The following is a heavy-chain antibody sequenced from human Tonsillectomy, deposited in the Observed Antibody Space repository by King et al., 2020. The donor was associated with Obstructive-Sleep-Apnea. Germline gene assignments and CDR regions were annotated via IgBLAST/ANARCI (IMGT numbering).Heavy chain of an antibody. CDR2: IDPSDSYT. CDR1: GYSFTSYW. Sequence: QLVQSGAEVKKPGESLRISCKGSGYSFTSYWISWVRQMPGKGLEWMGRIDPSDSYTNYSPSFQGHVTISADKSISTAYLQWSSLKASDTAMYYCARVDVLRFLEWFRQGGWFDPWGQGTLVTVSS. V-gene: IGHV5-10-1*01. D-gene: IGHD3-3*01. J-gene: IGHJ5*02. CDR3: ARVDVLRFLEWFRQGGWFDP.